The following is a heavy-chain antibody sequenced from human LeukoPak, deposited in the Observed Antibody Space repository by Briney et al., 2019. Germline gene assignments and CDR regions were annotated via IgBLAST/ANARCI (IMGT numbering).Heavy chain of an antibody. V-gene: IGHV3-7*04. CDR2: INPDGSDQ. Sequence: GGSLRLSCAASGFSFSNYWMTWVRQAPGKGLEWVATINPDGSDQDYVDFVKGRFTISRDNAKNSLYLQMNSLRAEDTAVYYCARDLDYWGQGTLVTVSP. CDR3: ARDLDY. CDR1: GFSFSNYW. J-gene: IGHJ4*02.